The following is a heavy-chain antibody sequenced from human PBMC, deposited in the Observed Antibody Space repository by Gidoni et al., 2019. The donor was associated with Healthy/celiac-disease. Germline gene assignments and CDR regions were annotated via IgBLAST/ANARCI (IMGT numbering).Heavy chain of an antibody. CDR2: IKHSGLT. J-gene: IGHJ4*02. Sequence: QVQLQQLGAGLLKPSETLSLTCAVYGVSFSGYYWSWLRLPPGTGLEWIGEIKHSGLTNYNPSPKSRVTITVDTSKNQFSLKLSSVTAADTAVYYCARGVPSNGVCYTSPGYSSSCQYYFDYWGQGTLVTVSS. V-gene: IGHV4-34*01. CDR3: ARGVPSNGVCYTSPGYSSSCQYYFDY. CDR1: GVSFSGYY. D-gene: IGHD2-8*01.